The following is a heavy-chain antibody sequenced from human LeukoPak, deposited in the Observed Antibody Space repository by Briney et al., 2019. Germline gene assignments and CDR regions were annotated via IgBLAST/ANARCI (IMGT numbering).Heavy chain of an antibody. V-gene: IGHV3-23*01. CDR2: ISSSGGGT. CDR3: ARELGVGVIGDAFDM. Sequence: GGSLRLSCAASGLTFSSYAMSWVRQAPGKGLEWVSGISSSGGGTYYADSVKGRFTVSRDNSKNTLYLQMNSLRAEDTAVYYCARELGVGVIGDAFDMWGQGTTVTVSS. D-gene: IGHD3-22*01. J-gene: IGHJ3*02. CDR1: GLTFSSYA.